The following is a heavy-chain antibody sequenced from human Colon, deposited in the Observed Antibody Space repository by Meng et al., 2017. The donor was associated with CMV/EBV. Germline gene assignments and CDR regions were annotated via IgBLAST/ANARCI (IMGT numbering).Heavy chain of an antibody. D-gene: IGHD3-22*01. CDR3: AKFPTANKIVVDVY. Sequence: GGSLRLSCAASEFTVSGNYMNWVRQAPGKGLEWVSVIYGGETTYYADSVKGRFTISRDNSKNTLYLQMNSLRAEDTAVYYCAKFPTANKIVVDVYWGQGTLVTVSS. CDR2: IYGGETT. V-gene: IGHV3-53*05. CDR1: EFTVSGNY. J-gene: IGHJ4*02.